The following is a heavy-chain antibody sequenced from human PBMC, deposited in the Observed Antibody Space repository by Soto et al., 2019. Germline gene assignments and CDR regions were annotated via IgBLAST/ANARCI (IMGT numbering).Heavy chain of an antibody. CDR3: AGQVVAEFNWFDP. Sequence: SVKVSCKASGGTFSSYTISWVRQAPGQGLEWMGRIIPILGIANYAQKFQGRVTITEDKSTSTAYMEMSSLRSEDTAVYYCAGQVVAEFNWFDPWGQGTLVTVSS. CDR2: IIPILGIA. CDR1: GGTFSSYT. V-gene: IGHV1-69*02. D-gene: IGHD2-15*01. J-gene: IGHJ5*02.